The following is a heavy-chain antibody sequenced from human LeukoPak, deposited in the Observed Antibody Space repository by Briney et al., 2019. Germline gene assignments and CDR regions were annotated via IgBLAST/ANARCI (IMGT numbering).Heavy chain of an antibody. J-gene: IGHJ4*02. Sequence: GGSLRLSCAASGFTFDDYAMHWVRQAPGKGLEWVSGISWNSGSIGYADSVKGRFTISRDNAKNSLYLQMNSLRAEDTALYYCAKDTAYGSGNFDYWGQGTLVTVSS. CDR2: ISWNSGSI. CDR1: GFTFDDYA. D-gene: IGHD3-10*01. V-gene: IGHV3-9*01. CDR3: AKDTAYGSGNFDY.